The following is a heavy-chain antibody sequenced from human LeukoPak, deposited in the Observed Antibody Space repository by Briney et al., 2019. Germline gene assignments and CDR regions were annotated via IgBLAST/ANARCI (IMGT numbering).Heavy chain of an antibody. V-gene: IGHV1-69*13. CDR1: GGTFSSYA. D-gene: IGHD1-1*01. CDR3: ARGRRPGHDSLYYFDY. CDR2: IIPIFGTA. Sequence: ASVKVSCKASGGTFSSYAISWVRQAPGQGLEWMGGIIPIFGTANYAQKFQGRVTITADESTSTAYMELSSLRSEDTAVYYCARGRRPGHDSLYYFDYWGQGTLVTVSS. J-gene: IGHJ4*02.